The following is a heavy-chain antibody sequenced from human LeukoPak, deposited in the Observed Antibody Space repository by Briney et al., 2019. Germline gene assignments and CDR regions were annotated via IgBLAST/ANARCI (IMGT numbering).Heavy chain of an antibody. CDR3: ARVRGLGYYASSGYLDY. D-gene: IGHD3-22*01. J-gene: IGHJ4*02. V-gene: IGHV4-30-2*01. Sequence: SETLSLNCAVSGGSISSGGYSWSWIRQPPGKGLEWIGYIYHSGSTYYNPSLKSRVTISVDRSKNQFSLKLSSVTAADTAVYYCARVRGLGYYASSGYLDYWGQGTLVTVSS. CDR1: GGSISSGGYS. CDR2: IYHSGST.